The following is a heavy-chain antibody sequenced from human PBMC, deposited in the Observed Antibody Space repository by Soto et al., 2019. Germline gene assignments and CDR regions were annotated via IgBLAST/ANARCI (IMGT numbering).Heavy chain of an antibody. CDR1: GSSFSTSA. Sequence: SGSSFSTSAFSWVRQAPGHGLEWMGGIIPIFDSPYYAQNFQGRVTIAADSSTSTVYVEFSSLTPEDTAVYYCARGAECRGSCLKKFNSLDLWGRGTLVTVSS. D-gene: IGHD3-3*01. V-gene: IGHV1-69*06. J-gene: IGHJ5*02. CDR2: IIPIFDSP. CDR3: ARGAECRGSCLKKFNSLDL.